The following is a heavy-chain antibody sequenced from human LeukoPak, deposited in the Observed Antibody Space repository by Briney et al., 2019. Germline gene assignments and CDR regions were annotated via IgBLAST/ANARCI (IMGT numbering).Heavy chain of an antibody. Sequence: GGSLRLSCAASGFTFSDYYMSWIRQAPGKGLEWVSYISSSGSTIYYADSVKGRFTISRDNAKNSLYLQMNSLRAEDTAVYYCAKDLRSGYYRDYFDYWGQGTLVTVSS. CDR2: ISSSGSTI. J-gene: IGHJ4*02. V-gene: IGHV3-11*01. CDR3: AKDLRSGYYRDYFDY. CDR1: GFTFSDYY. D-gene: IGHD3-22*01.